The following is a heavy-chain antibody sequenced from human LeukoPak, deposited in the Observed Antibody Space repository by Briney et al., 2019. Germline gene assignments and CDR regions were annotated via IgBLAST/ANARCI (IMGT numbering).Heavy chain of an antibody. V-gene: IGHV3-23*01. Sequence: GGSLRLSCPASGLTFSSYAMTWIRQAPGKGLEWVSSVGGSAEYTYYADSVKGRFTISRDNSRNTLSLQMNSLRAEDTAVYYCAKGYGSAALGMDVWGQGTTVTVSS. CDR3: AKGYGSAALGMDV. CDR2: VGGSAEYT. J-gene: IGHJ6*02. CDR1: GLTFSSYA. D-gene: IGHD3-10*01.